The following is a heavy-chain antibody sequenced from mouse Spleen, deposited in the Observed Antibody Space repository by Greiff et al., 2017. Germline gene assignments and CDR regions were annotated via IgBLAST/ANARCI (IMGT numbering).Heavy chain of an antibody. CDR3: ARGRGITTVDRYFDV. D-gene: IGHD1-1*01. J-gene: IGHJ1*01. Sequence: EVKLVESGGGLVKPGGSLKLSCAASGFTFSSYAMSWVRQSPEKRLEWVAEISSGGSYTYYPDTVTGRFTISRDNAKNTLYLEMSSLRSEDTAMYYCARGRGITTVDRYFDVWGAGTTVTVSS. CDR2: ISSGGSYT. V-gene: IGHV5-9-4*01. CDR1: GFTFSSYA.